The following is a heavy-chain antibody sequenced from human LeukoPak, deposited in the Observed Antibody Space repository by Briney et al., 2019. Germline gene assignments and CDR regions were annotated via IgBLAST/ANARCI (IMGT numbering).Heavy chain of an antibody. J-gene: IGHJ4*02. Sequence: PGGSLRLSCAASGFTFSTYSMSWVRQAPGKGLEWVANIQQDGNEKYYVDSVKGRFTISRDNAKNSLYLQMNSLRAEDTAVYYCAKVADLSSSDYWGQGTLVTVSS. D-gene: IGHD6-13*01. CDR1: GFTFSTYS. CDR2: IQQDGNEK. V-gene: IGHV3-7*01. CDR3: AKVADLSSSDY.